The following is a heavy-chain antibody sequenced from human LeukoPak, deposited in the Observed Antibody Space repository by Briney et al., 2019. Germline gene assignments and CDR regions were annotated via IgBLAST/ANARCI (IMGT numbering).Heavy chain of an antibody. CDR1: GFTFSSYA. D-gene: IGHD1/OR15-1a*01. Sequence: PGGSLRLSCAASGFTFSSYAMNWVRQAPGKGLEWVSAITGSGGRTYYADSAKGRFTISRDNSKNTLYLQMTSLRAEDTAVYYCARAGNIRFDYWGQGTLVTVSS. V-gene: IGHV3-23*01. CDR2: ITGSGGRT. CDR3: ARAGNIRFDY. J-gene: IGHJ4*02.